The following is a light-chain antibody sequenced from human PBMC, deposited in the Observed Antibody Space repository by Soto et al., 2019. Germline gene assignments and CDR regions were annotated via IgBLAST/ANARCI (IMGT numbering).Light chain of an antibody. Sequence: EIVMTQSPATLSVSPGERATLSCRASQRIDTSLAWYQQRPGQAPRLLLYNAATRATGIPARFSGRGFGTEFTLTISSLQSEDFALYYCQQYHKWPPFTFGPGTKVDI. CDR1: QRIDTS. J-gene: IGKJ3*01. CDR2: NAA. CDR3: QQYHKWPPFT. V-gene: IGKV3-15*01.